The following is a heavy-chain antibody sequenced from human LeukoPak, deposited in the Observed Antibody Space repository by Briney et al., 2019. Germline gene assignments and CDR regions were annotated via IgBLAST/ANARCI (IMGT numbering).Heavy chain of an antibody. CDR1: GGSISSGSYD. D-gene: IGHD1-26*01. V-gene: IGHV4-61*10. J-gene: IGHJ4*02. Sequence: SETLSLTCTVSGGSISSGSYDWSWIRQPAGKGLGWIGYIYSSGSTNYNPSLKSRVTISVDTSKIQFSLKLSSVTAADTAVYYCARLALQEVGATQTYYLDYWGQGTLVTVSS. CDR2: IYSSGST. CDR3: ARLALQEVGATQTYYLDY.